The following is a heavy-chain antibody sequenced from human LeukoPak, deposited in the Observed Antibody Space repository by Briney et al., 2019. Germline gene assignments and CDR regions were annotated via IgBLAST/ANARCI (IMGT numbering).Heavy chain of an antibody. Sequence: TGGSLRLSCVASGFTLSSHWMHWVRQAPSKGLAWVANIRQDESEIYYVDSVKGRFTISRDNAENSLYLQMNSLRAEDTAVYYCARDIGAWSAYWGQGTLVTVSS. V-gene: IGHV3-7*01. CDR3: ARDIGAWSAY. D-gene: IGHD6-19*01. CDR1: GFTLSSHW. J-gene: IGHJ4*02. CDR2: IRQDESEI.